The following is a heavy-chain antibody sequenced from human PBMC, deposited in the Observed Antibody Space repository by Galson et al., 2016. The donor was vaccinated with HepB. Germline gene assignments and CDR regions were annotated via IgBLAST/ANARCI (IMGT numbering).Heavy chain of an antibody. D-gene: IGHD1-20*01. V-gene: IGHV3-30*03. Sequence: SLRLSCAASGFTFSNFGMHWVRQAPGKGLEWVAVISYEESHKYFADSVKGRFTVSRDNSKNSLYLQMNSLRAEDTAVYSCARGGITFAPWGQGTLVTVSS. J-gene: IGHJ5*02. CDR2: ISYEESHK. CDR1: GFTFSNFG. CDR3: ARGGITFAP.